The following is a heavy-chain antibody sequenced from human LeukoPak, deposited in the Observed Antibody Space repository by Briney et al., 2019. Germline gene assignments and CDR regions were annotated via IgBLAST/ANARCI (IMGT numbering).Heavy chain of an antibody. D-gene: IGHD6-19*01. CDR2: MNHNSGNT. J-gene: IGHJ6*03. CDR1: GYTFIIYD. CDR3: ARRAVGNSYYYSMDV. V-gene: IGHV1-8*01. Sequence: ASVTLSFTWSGYTFIIYDINWVGRVRGHGREGMGWMNHNSGNTGYAQKFPGTVPITRNTSTTTAFMELSSLRSEDTAVYYCARRAVGNSYYYSMDVWGKGTTVTVSS.